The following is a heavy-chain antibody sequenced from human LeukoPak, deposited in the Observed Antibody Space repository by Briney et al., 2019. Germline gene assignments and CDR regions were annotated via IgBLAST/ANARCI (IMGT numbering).Heavy chain of an antibody. CDR2: IYSGDSHT. D-gene: IGHD4-17*01. CDR3: ASARHGDYVWDY. V-gene: IGHV5-51*01. J-gene: IGHJ4*02. CDR1: GYSFTYW. Sequence: GESLKISCRGSGYSFTYWIGWVRQMPGKGLEWMGIIYSGDSHTKYSPSFQGRVTISADKSISTAYLQWSSLEASDTAMYYCASARHGDYVWDYWGQGTLVTVSS.